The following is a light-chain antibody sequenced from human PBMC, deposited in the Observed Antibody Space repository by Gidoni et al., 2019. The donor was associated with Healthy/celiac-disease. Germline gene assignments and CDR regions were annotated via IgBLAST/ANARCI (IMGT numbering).Light chain of an antibody. CDR3: SSYTSSSTLV. V-gene: IGLV2-14*01. CDR2: DVS. CDR1: SSDVCGYNY. J-gene: IGLJ2*01. Sequence: QSALTHPASVSVSPGQSITISCTGTSSDVCGYNYVAWYQQHPGKAPKLMIYDVSKRPSGVSNRFSGSKSGNTASLTISGLQAEDEADYYCSSYTSSSTLVFGGGTKLTVL.